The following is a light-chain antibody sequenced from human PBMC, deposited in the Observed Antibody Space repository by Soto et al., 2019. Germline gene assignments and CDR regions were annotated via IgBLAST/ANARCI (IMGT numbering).Light chain of an antibody. CDR3: QKFSAAPT. Sequence: DIQMTQSPSSLSASVGDRVTITCRASQAIYNYLAWYQQKPGKVPTLLISAASTLQSGVPSRFSGSGSGTDFSLTISSLQTEDVATYYCQKFSAAPTFGGGTKVVI. CDR2: AAS. V-gene: IGKV1-27*01. CDR1: QAIYNY. J-gene: IGKJ4*01.